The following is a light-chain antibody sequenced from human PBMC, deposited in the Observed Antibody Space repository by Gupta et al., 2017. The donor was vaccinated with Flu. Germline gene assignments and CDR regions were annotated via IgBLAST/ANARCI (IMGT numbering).Light chain of an antibody. CDR3: MQGTHWPPT. J-gene: IGKJ4*01. V-gene: IGKV2-30*01. CDR1: QSLVYSDGNTY. Sequence: DVVMIQSPLSLPATLGQPASISCTSSQSLVYSDGNTYLSWFHQRPGQSPRRLIYEVSNRDSGVPDRFSGSGSDTDFTLKISGVEAEDVGVFYCMQGTHWPPTFVGGTTVEIK. CDR2: EVS.